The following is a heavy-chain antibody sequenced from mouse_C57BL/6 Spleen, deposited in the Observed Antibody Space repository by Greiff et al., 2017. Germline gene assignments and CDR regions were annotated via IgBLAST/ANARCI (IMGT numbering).Heavy chain of an antibody. D-gene: IGHD2-4*01. V-gene: IGHV1-42*01. J-gene: IGHJ3*01. CDR2: INPSTGGT. CDR3: ARGDYDGFAY. CDR1: GYSFTGYY. Sequence: EVQLQQSGPELVKPGASVKISCKASGYSFTGYYMNWVKQSPEKSLEWIGEINPSTGGTTYNQKFKAKATLTVDKSSSPAYMQLKSLTSEDSAVYYCARGDYDGFAYWGQGTLVTVSA.